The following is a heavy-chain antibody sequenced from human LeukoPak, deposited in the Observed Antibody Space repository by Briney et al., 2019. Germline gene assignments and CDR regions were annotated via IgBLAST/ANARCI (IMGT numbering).Heavy chain of an antibody. J-gene: IGHJ5*02. V-gene: IGHV1-2*06. Sequence: ASAKVSCKASGYTFTGYYMHWVRQAPGQGLEWMGRINPNSGGTNYAQKFQGRVTMTRDTSISTAYMELSRLRSDDTAVYYCARVQLRFLEWLLYPWGQGTLVTVSS. D-gene: IGHD3-3*01. CDR1: GYTFTGYY. CDR2: INPNSGGT. CDR3: ARVQLRFLEWLLYP.